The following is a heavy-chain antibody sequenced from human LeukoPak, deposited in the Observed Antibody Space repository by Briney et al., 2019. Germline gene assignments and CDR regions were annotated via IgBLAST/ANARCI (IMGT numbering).Heavy chain of an antibody. J-gene: IGHJ5*02. V-gene: IGHV3-7*01. Sequence: GGSLRLSCAASGFTFSNYWMSWVRQAPGRGLEWVANIKQDGSDKKYVDSVKGRFTISRDNAKNSLYLQMNSLRVEDTAVYYCGVYSGSSGVDHWGQGSLVTVSS. CDR3: GVYSGSSGVDH. CDR2: IKQDGSDK. D-gene: IGHD1-26*01. CDR1: GFTFSNYW.